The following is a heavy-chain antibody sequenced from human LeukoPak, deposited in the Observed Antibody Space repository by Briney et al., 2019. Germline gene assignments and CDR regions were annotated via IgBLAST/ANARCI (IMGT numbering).Heavy chain of an antibody. D-gene: IGHD2-2*01. CDR3: TRDLCSSTSCYAPFDY. J-gene: IGHJ4*02. Sequence: GGSLRLSCTASGFTFGDYAMSWVRQAPGKGLEWVAFIRSKAYGGTTEYAASVKGRFTISRDDSKSIAYLQMNSMKTEDTAVYYCTRDLCSSTSCYAPFDYWGQGTLVTVSS. CDR1: GFTFGDYA. CDR2: IRSKAYGGTT. V-gene: IGHV3-49*04.